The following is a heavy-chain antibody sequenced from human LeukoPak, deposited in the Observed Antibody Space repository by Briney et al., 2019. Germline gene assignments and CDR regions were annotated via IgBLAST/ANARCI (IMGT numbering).Heavy chain of an antibody. Sequence: GGSLRLSCAASGFTFDDYAMHWVRQAPGKGVQWVSSISSGGAYTYYRDSVKGRFTISRDNAKNSLYLQMNSLRAEDTAVYYCVGEGGADLGYYYMDGWGKGTTVTVSS. V-gene: IGHV3-21*01. D-gene: IGHD4/OR15-4a*01. CDR1: GFTFDDYA. CDR2: ISSGGAYT. J-gene: IGHJ6*03. CDR3: VGEGGADLGYYYMDG.